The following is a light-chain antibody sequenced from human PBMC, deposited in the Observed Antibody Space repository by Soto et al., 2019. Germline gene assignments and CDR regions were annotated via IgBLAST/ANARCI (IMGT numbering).Light chain of an antibody. CDR1: SSDVGGYNY. CDR2: DVS. V-gene: IGLV2-14*01. Sequence: QSALTQPASVSGSPGQSITISCTGTSSDVGGYNYVSWYQQHPGKAPKLMIYDVSNRPSGVSDRFSGSKSGNTASLTISGLQAEDEADYYCSSSTSSSTHVVFCGGPKLTVL. CDR3: SSSTSSSTHVV. J-gene: IGLJ2*01.